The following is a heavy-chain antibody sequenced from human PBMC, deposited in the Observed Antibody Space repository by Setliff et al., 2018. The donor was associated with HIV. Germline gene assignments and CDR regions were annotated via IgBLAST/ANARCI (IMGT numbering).Heavy chain of an antibody. V-gene: IGHV4-38-2*01. CDR3: ARGYAMDV. CDR1: GYSITSDYY. CDR2: IYHSGST. J-gene: IGHJ6*02. Sequence: LSLTCAVSGYSITSDYYWGWIRQPPGKGLEWIGSIYHSGSTYYNPSLTSRVTISVDTSKNQFSLKLSSVTAADTAVYYCARGYAMDVWGQGTTVTVSS.